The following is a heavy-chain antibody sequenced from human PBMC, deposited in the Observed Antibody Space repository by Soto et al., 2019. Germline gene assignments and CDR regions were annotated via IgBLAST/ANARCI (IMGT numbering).Heavy chain of an antibody. D-gene: IGHD5-18*01. CDR2: ISESGDNA. V-gene: IGHV3-23*01. CDR3: AKGGYIYGLDP. CDR1: GFPFNTYA. Sequence: WSLRLSCAASGFPFNTYAMSWVRQAPGKGPEWVSAISESGDNAFYADSVQGRFTISRDNSYNILYLQMNSLRAEDTALYFCAKGGYIYGLDPWGQGTLVTVSS. J-gene: IGHJ5*02.